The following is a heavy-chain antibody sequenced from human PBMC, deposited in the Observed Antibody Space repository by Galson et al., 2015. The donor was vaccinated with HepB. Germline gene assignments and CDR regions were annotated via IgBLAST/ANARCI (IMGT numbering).Heavy chain of an antibody. CDR2: IIPIFGTA. Sequence: SVKVSCKASGGTFSSYAISWVRQAPGQGLEWMGGIIPIFGTANYAQKFQGRVTITADESTSTAYMELSSLRSEDTAVYYCARDQPIAVAGPMDVWGQGTTVTVSS. V-gene: IGHV1-69*13. CDR1: GGTFSSYA. J-gene: IGHJ6*02. CDR3: ARDQPIAVAGPMDV. D-gene: IGHD6-19*01.